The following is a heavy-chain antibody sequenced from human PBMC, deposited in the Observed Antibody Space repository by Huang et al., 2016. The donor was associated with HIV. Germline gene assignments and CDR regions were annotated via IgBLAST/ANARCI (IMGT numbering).Heavy chain of an antibody. J-gene: IGHJ6*03. V-gene: IGHV1-69*13. D-gene: IGHD3-10*01. CDR1: GGTFSSYG. CDR3: ARGVFDGVWSGDLLPHFYYMDV. CDR2: IVPIVRRT. Sequence: QVQLVQSGAEMKKPGSSVKVSCTAPGGTFSSYGISWVRQAPGQGIGVMAGIVPIVRRTDYAQKFQGRLTITADESTSTAYMELSSLRSQDSAIYFCARGVFDGVWSGDLLPHFYYMDVWGKGTTVTVSS.